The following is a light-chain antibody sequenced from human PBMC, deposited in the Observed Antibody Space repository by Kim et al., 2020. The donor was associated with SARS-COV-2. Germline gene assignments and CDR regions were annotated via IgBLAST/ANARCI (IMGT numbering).Light chain of an antibody. CDR1: QSVSSSY. V-gene: IGKV3-20*01. CDR2: GAS. CDR3: QQYGSLIT. Sequence: EIVLTQSPGTLSLSPGERATLSCRASQSVSSSYLAWYQQKPGQAPRLLIYGASSRATGIPDRCSGSGSGTDFTLTISRLEPEDFAVYYCQQYGSLITFGQGTRLEIK. J-gene: IGKJ5*01.